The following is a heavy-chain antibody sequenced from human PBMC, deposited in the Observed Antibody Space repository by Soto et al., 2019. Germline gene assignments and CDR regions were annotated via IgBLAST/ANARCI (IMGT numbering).Heavy chain of an antibody. D-gene: IGHD3-16*01. Sequence: GRSMRLSSAASGFTFSSYGMDWVRQAPGKGLEWVSSISRDSVYIYYADSVRDRFTISRDNAKNSLYLQINSLRAEDTAVYYCARRIDYGEDYWGQGTLFTVSS. J-gene: IGHJ4*01. V-gene: IGHV3-21*01. CDR2: ISRDSVYI. CDR1: GFTFSSYG. CDR3: ARRIDYGEDY.